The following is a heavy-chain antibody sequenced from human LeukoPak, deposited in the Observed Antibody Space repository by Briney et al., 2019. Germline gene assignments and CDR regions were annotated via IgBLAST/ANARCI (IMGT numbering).Heavy chain of an antibody. Sequence: GGPLRLSCAASGFTFSSYEMNWVRQAPGKGLEWVSYISSSGSTIYYADSVKGRFTISRDNAKNSLYLQMNSLRAEDTAVYYCAREVDFWSGFQGYFEYWGQGTLLTVSS. J-gene: IGHJ4*02. CDR1: GFTFSSYE. D-gene: IGHD3-3*01. CDR2: ISSSGSTI. V-gene: IGHV3-48*03. CDR3: AREVDFWSGFQGYFEY.